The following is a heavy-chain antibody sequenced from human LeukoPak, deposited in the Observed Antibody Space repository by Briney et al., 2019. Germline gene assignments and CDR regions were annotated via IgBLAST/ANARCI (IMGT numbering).Heavy chain of an antibody. CDR3: ARESLVGPYYDSSGYYPYFDY. CDR1: GGTFSSYA. V-gene: IGHV1-69*13. Sequence: ASVNVSCKASGGTFSSYAISWVRQAPGQGLEWMGGIIPIFGTANYAQKFQGRVTITADESTGTAYMELSSLRSEDTAVYYCARESLVGPYYDSSGYYPYFDYWGQGTLVTVSS. CDR2: IIPIFGTA. J-gene: IGHJ4*02. D-gene: IGHD3-22*01.